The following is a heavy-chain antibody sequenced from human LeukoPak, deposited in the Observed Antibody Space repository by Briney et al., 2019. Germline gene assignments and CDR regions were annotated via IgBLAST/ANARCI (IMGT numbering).Heavy chain of an antibody. V-gene: IGHV4-4*07. Sequence: PSESLSLTCTVSGGSMSPYHWTWIRQPAGKGLEWSGRLHTSGNKNYNPSLKGRVTISVDTCKNQFSLEMTPVPAADTAVYFFAGEPFRSSFDPWRQGILVTVSS. CDR3: AGEPFRSSFDP. CDR2: LHTSGNK. D-gene: IGHD6-13*01. CDR1: GGSMSPYH. J-gene: IGHJ5*02.